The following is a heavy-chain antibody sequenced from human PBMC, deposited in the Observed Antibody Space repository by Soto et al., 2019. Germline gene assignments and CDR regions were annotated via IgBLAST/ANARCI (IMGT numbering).Heavy chain of an antibody. V-gene: IGHV1-69*13. CDR3: ARGVVGSGWYRVRAFDI. CDR1: GGTFSSYA. D-gene: IGHD6-19*01. Sequence: SVKVSCKASGGTFSSYAISWVRQAPGQGLEWMGGIIPIFGTANYAQKFQGRVTITADESTSTAYMELSSLRSEDTAVYYCARGVVGSGWYRVRAFDIWGQGTMVTVSS. J-gene: IGHJ3*02. CDR2: IIPIFGTA.